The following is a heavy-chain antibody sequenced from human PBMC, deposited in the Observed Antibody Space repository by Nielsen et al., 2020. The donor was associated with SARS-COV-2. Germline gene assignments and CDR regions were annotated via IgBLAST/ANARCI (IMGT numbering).Heavy chain of an antibody. Sequence: WIRQPPGKGLEWIGYIYYSGSTYYNPSLKSRVTISVDTSKNQFSLKLSSVTAADTAVYYCAREGCCSSTSCYNYYYGMDVWGQGTTVTVSS. CDR3: AREGCCSSTSCYNYYYGMDV. J-gene: IGHJ6*02. CDR2: IYYSGST. D-gene: IGHD2-2*02. V-gene: IGHV4-31*02.